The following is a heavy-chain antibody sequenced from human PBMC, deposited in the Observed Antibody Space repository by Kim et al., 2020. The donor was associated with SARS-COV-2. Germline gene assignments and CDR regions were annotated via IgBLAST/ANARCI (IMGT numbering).Heavy chain of an antibody. CDR2: IYYSGST. CDR3: AGDYSSSWHNKNWFDP. D-gene: IGHD6-13*01. V-gene: IGHV4-39*07. CDR1: GGSISSSSYY. Sequence: SETLSLTCTVSGGSISSSSYYWGWIRQPPGKGLEWIGSIYYSGSTYYNPSLKSRVTISVDTSKNQFSLKLSSVTAADTAVYYCAGDYSSSWHNKNWFDPWGQGTLVTVSS. J-gene: IGHJ5*02.